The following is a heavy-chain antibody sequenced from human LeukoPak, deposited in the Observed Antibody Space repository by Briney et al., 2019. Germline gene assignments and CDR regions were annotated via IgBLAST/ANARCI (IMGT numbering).Heavy chain of an antibody. V-gene: IGHV4-34*01. CDR3: ARATMRYGSGSYYIWFDY. Sequence: SETLSLTCAVSGGSFSGYYWSWIRQPPGKGLEWIGEINHSGSTNYNPSLKSRVTISVDTSKNQFSLKLSSVTAADTAVYYCARATMRYGSGSYYIWFDYWGQGTLVTVSS. CDR1: GGSFSGYY. D-gene: IGHD3-10*01. J-gene: IGHJ4*02. CDR2: INHSGST.